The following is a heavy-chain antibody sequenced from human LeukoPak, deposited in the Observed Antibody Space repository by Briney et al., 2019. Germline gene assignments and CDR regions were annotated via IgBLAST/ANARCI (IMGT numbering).Heavy chain of an antibody. D-gene: IGHD2-2*01. CDR3: ARNGTNNYFDY. CDR2: IYHSGST. J-gene: IGHJ4*02. Sequence: SETLSLTCAVSGYSNSSGYYWGWIRQPPGKGLEWIGSIYHSGSTHYNPSLKSRVTISVDTSKNQFSLKLNSVTAADTAVYYCARNGTNNYFDYWGQGTLVTVSS. V-gene: IGHV4-38-2*01. CDR1: GYSNSSGYY.